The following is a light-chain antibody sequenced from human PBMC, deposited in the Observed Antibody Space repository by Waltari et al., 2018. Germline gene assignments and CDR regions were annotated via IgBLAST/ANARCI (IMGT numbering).Light chain of an antibody. V-gene: IGLV1-40*01. Sequence: YQQLPRTPPKLLIYGTSNRPSGVPDRFSGSKSGTSASRAITGLQAEDDADYYCQSYDSSLNYVFGTGTKVTVL. J-gene: IGLJ1*01. CDR2: GTS. CDR3: QSYDSSLNYV.